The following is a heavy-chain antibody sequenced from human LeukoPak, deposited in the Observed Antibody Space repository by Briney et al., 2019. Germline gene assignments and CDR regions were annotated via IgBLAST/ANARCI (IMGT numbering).Heavy chain of an antibody. CDR1: GYTLTELS. V-gene: IGHV1-24*01. CDR3: ATGAAAARYYYYGMDV. CDR2: FDPEDGET. Sequence: ASVKVSCKVSGYTLTELSMHWVRQAPGKGLEWVGGFDPEDGETIYAQKFQGRVTMTEDTSTDTAYMELSSLRSEDTAVYYCATGAAAARYYYYGMDVWGQGTTVTVSS. J-gene: IGHJ6*02. D-gene: IGHD6-13*01.